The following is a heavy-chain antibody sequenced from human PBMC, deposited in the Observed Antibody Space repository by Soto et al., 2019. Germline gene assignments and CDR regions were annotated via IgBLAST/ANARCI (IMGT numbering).Heavy chain of an antibody. Sequence: PGGSLRLSCAASGFTFSRYGMHWVRQAPGKGLEWVAVIWYDGSNKYYADSVKGRFTISRDNSKNTLYLQMNSLRAEDTAVYYCARERNPADAFDIWGQGTMVTVSS. CDR1: GFTFSRYG. V-gene: IGHV3-33*01. CDR3: ARERNPADAFDI. CDR2: IWYDGSNK. J-gene: IGHJ3*02.